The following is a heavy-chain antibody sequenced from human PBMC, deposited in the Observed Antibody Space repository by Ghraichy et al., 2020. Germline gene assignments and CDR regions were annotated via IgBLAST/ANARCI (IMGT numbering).Heavy chain of an antibody. CDR1: GFTFNNYA. CDR2: ISSRSSYI. D-gene: IGHD2-21*01. J-gene: IGHJ3*02. CDR3: ARTQCGDDCYTLDAFDI. Sequence: CAASGFTFNNYAMNWVRQAPGKGLEWVSSISSRSSYIYNADSVKGRFTISRDNAKNSLHLQMNSLRAEDTAVYYCARTQCGDDCYTLDAFDIWGQGTMVSVSS. V-gene: IGHV3-21*01.